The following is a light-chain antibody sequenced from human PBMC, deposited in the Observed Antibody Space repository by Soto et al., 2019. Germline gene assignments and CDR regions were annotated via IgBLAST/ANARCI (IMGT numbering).Light chain of an antibody. CDR3: QQYKSNLWT. J-gene: IGKJ1*01. V-gene: IGKV1-5*03. CDR1: QSIGGR. CDR2: KAS. Sequence: DIQMTQSPSTLSASVGDRVTITCRASQSIGGRLAWYQQKPGKAPKLLIYKASTLESGVPSRFSGSGSGTEFTLTISSLQPDDFATYYCQQYKSNLWTFGQGTKVEIK.